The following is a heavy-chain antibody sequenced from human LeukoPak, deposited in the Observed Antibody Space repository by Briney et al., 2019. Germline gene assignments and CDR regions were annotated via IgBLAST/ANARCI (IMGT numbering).Heavy chain of an antibody. CDR3: ARHRGYFVDY. CDR2: IYYSGST. Sequence: SETLSLTCAVYGGSFSGYYWSWIRQPPGKGLEWIGYIYYSGSTNYNPSLKSRVTISVDTSKNQFSLKLSSVTAADTAVYYCARHRGYFVDYWGQGTLVTVSS. CDR1: GGSFSGYY. J-gene: IGHJ4*02. D-gene: IGHD6-13*01. V-gene: IGHV4-59*08.